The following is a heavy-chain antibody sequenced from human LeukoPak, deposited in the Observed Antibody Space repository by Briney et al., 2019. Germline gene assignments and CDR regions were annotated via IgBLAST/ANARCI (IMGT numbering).Heavy chain of an antibody. Sequence: SETLSLTCTVSGGSISSGGYYWNWIRQPPGKGLEWIGYIYHSGSTYYNPSLKSRVTISVDRSKNQFSLKLSSVTAADTAVYYCAREGYYDSSGYPLDYWGQGTLVTVSS. J-gene: IGHJ4*02. D-gene: IGHD3-22*01. CDR2: IYHSGST. CDR3: AREGYYDSSGYPLDY. V-gene: IGHV4-30-2*01. CDR1: GGSISSGGYY.